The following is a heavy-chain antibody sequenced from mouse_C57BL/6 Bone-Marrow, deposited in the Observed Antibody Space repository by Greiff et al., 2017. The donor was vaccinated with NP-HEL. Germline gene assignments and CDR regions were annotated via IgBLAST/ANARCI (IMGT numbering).Heavy chain of an antibody. D-gene: IGHD1-1*01. Sequence: VQLQQPGAELVRPGTSVKLSCKASGYTFTSYWMHWVKQRPGQGLEWIGVIDPSDSYTNYNQKFKGKATLTVDTSSSTAYMQLSSLTSEDSAVYYCARESTTVRDWGQGTTLTVSS. CDR1: GYTFTSYW. J-gene: IGHJ2*01. CDR2: IDPSDSYT. CDR3: ARESTTVRD. V-gene: IGHV1-59*01.